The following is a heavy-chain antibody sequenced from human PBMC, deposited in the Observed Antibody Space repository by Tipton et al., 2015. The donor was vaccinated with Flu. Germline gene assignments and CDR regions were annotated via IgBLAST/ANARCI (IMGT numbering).Heavy chain of an antibody. J-gene: IGHJ6*02. CDR2: IYHSGST. CDR1: GFSISSSNW. V-gene: IGHV4-4*02. D-gene: IGHD3-10*01. Sequence: TLSLTCTVSGFSISSSNWWSWVRQPPGKGLEWIGEIYHSGSTAYNPSLRSRVTISVDRSKNQFSLRMDSVAAADTAVYYCARDQGFGAGLTYDYYGMDVWGQGTTVTVSS. CDR3: ARDQGFGAGLTYDYYGMDV.